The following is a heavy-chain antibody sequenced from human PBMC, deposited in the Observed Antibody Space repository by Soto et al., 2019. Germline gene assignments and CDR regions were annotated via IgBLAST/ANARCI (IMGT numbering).Heavy chain of an antibody. CDR3: ARDRPFYIAAAGDDY. Sequence: TLSLTCTVSGVSISSYYWSWIRQPPGKGLEWIGYIYYSGSTNYNPSLKSRVTISVDTSKNQFSLKLSSVTAADTAVYYCARDRPFYIAAAGDDYWGQGTLVTVSS. D-gene: IGHD6-13*01. V-gene: IGHV4-59*01. CDR1: GVSISSYY. J-gene: IGHJ4*02. CDR2: IYYSGST.